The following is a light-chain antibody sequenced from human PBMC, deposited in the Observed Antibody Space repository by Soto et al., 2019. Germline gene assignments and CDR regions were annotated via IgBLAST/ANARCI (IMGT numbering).Light chain of an antibody. CDR3: QHYNSYSEA. CDR2: KAS. CDR1: QGISSY. V-gene: IGKV1-5*03. Sequence: IQLTHSPSSLSASVGDRVTITCRASQGISSYLAWYQQKPGKAPKLPIYKASTLKSGVPSRFSGSGSGTEFTLTISSLQPDDFATYYCQHYNSYSEAFGQGTKVDIK. J-gene: IGKJ1*01.